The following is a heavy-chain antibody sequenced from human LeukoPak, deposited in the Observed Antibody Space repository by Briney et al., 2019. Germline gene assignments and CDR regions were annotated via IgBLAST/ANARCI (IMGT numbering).Heavy chain of an antibody. J-gene: IGHJ6*02. Sequence: ASVKVSCKASGYTFTSYDINWVRQATGQGLEWMGWMNPNSGGTNYAQKFQGRVTMTRDTSISTAYMELSRLRSDDTAVYYCARGDSSRQNYGMDVWGQGTTVTVSS. V-gene: IGHV1-2*02. CDR3: ARGDSSRQNYGMDV. D-gene: IGHD6-13*01. CDR2: MNPNSGGT. CDR1: GYTFTSYD.